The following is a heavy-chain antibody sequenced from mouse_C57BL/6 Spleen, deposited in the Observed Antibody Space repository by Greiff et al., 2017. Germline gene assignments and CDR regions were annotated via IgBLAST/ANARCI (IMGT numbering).Heavy chain of an antibody. CDR1: GYTFTDYY. D-gene: IGHD1-1*01. V-gene: IGHV1-19*01. CDR2: INPYNGGT. CDR3: ARFGTTVVAPYAMDY. Sequence: EVQLQQSGPVLVKPGASVKMSCTASGYTFTDYYMNWVKQSHGKSLEWIGVINPYNGGTSYNQKFKGKATLTVDKSSSTAYLELNSLTSEDSAGYYCARFGTTVVAPYAMDYWGQGTSVTVSS. J-gene: IGHJ4*01.